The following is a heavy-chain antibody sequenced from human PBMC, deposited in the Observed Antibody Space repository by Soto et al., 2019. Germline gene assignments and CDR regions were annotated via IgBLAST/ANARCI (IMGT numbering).Heavy chain of an antibody. V-gene: IGHV3-48*01. CDR2: ISIGSSSM. J-gene: IGHJ3*02. CDR1: GFTFRNYK. D-gene: IGHD5-12*01. Sequence: GGSLRLSCEDSGFTFRNYKMKWVCQAPGKGLEWVSQISIGSSSMDYADSVKGRFTLSRDNSKNTVDLQMNSLRAEDAAEYYCVRDSPYGRYGYKYAFDIWGQWTMASFSA. CDR3: VRDSPYGRYGYKYAFDI.